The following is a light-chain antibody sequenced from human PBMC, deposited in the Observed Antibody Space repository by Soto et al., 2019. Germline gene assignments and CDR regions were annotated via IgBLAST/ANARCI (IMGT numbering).Light chain of an antibody. V-gene: IGLV1-44*01. CDR3: ATWHDSLNGPV. CDR1: SSNIAIYP. CDR2: SNN. Sequence: QAVVTQPPSASGTPGQRVTISCSRSSSNIAIYPVNWYQQLPGTAPKLLIFSNNQRPSGVPDRFSGSKSGTSASLAISGLQSEDEADYYCATWHDSLNGPVFGGGTKVTVL. J-gene: IGLJ3*02.